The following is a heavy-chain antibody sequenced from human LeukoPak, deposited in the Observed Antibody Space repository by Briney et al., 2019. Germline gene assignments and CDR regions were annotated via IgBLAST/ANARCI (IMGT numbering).Heavy chain of an antibody. J-gene: IGHJ4*02. CDR1: AFSLNAYN. CDR2: ITDSGDGE. CDR3: AKDSPVATR. Sequence: GGSLRLSCAASAFSLNAYNMNWVRQAPGKGLAWVSSITDSGDGEYYADSVKGRFTISRDDSKNTLYLQMNSLRAEDTAVYYCAKDSPVATRWGQGTLVTVSS. V-gene: IGHV3-23*01. D-gene: IGHD1-26*01.